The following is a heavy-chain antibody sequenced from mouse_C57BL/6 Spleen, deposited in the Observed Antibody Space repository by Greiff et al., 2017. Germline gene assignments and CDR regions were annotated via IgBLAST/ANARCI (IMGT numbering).Heavy chain of an antibody. J-gene: IGHJ2*01. CDR3: ARNGYGSSYFDY. CDR1: GYAFSSSW. V-gene: IGHV1-82*01. Sequence: VQLKESGPELVKPGASVKISCKASGYAFSSSWMNWVKQRPGKGLEWIGRIYPGDGDTNYNGKFKGKATLTADKSSSTAYMQLSSLTSEDSAVYFCARNGYGSSYFDYWGQGTTPTVSS. D-gene: IGHD1-1*01. CDR2: IYPGDGDT.